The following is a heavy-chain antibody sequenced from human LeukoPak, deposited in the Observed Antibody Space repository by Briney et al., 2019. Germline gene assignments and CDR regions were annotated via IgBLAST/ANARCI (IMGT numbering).Heavy chain of an antibody. Sequence: GGSLRLSCAGSGFTFSSYWMSWVRQAPGKGLEWVANIKQDGSEKYYVDSVKGRFTISRDDAKNSLYLQMNSLRAEDTAVYYCARALTVAGTGYWGQGTLVIVSS. CDR1: GFTFSSYW. CDR2: IKQDGSEK. CDR3: ARALTVAGTGY. V-gene: IGHV3-7*01. J-gene: IGHJ4*02. D-gene: IGHD6-19*01.